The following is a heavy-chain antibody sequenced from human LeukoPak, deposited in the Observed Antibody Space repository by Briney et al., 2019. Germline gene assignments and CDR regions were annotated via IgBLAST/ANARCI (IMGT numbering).Heavy chain of an antibody. D-gene: IGHD4-17*01. Sequence: PGGSLRLSCAASGFTFSSYSMNWVRQAPGKGLEWVAVISYDGSNKYYADSVKGRFTISRDNSKNTLYLQMNSLRAEDTAVYYCAKSYYGDTDSYYFDYWGQGTLVTVSS. CDR1: GFTFSSYS. V-gene: IGHV3-30*18. CDR3: AKSYYGDTDSYYFDY. CDR2: ISYDGSNK. J-gene: IGHJ4*02.